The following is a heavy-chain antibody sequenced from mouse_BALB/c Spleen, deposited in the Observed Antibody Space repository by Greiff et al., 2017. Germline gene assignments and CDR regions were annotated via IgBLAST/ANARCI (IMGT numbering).Heavy chain of an antibody. Sequence: EVKLMESGGGLVKPGGSLKLSCAASGFTFSDYYMYWVRQTPEKRLEWVATISDGGSYTYYPDSVKGRFTISRDNAKNNLYLQMSSLKSEDTAMYYCARDEGYGTHWYFDVWGAGTTVTVPS. D-gene: IGHD2-1*01. CDR3: ARDEGYGTHWYFDV. CDR1: GFTFSDYY. V-gene: IGHV5-4*02. J-gene: IGHJ1*01. CDR2: ISDGGSYT.